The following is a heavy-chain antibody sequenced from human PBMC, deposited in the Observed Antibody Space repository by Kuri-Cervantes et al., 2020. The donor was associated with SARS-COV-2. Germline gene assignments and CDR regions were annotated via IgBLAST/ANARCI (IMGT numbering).Heavy chain of an antibody. V-gene: IGHV1-8*01. CDR2: VKTNSGNT. D-gene: IGHD3-10*01. CDR1: ETTFPNYD. Sequence: ASVKVSCKVPETTFPNYDINWVRQATGQGLEWMGMVKTNSGNTLYAQKFQGRVTMTRDTSISTAYMELSRLRSDDTAVYYCARDYYGSGSYLGLVAGWFDPWGQGTLVTVSS. J-gene: IGHJ5*02. CDR3: ARDYYGSGSYLGLVAGWFDP.